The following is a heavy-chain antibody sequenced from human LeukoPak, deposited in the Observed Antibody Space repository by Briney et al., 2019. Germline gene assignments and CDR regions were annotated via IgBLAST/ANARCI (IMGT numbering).Heavy chain of an antibody. CDR2: IYYSGST. CDR1: GGSISSYY. J-gene: IGHJ4*02. Sequence: SSETLSLTCTVSGGSISSYYWSWIRQPPGKGLEWIGYIYYSGSTNYNPSLKSRVTISVDTSKNQFSLKLSSVTAADTAVYYCARPRPPEDYNDSSGYYSYYFDYWGQGTLVTVSS. CDR3: ARPRPPEDYNDSSGYYSYYFDY. V-gene: IGHV4-59*12. D-gene: IGHD3-22*01.